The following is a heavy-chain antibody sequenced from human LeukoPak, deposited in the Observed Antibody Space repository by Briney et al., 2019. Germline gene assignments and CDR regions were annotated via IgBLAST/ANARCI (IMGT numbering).Heavy chain of an antibody. J-gene: IGHJ5*02. CDR2: IYYTGST. CDR1: GGSISSSSYY. Sequence: SETLSLTCTVSGGSISSSSYYWGWIRQPPGKGLEWIGSIYYTGSTNYNPSLKSRVTLSVDTSKNQFSLKLSSVTAADTAVCYCARSGRGLATRFDPWGQGTLVTVSS. V-gene: IGHV4-39*07. CDR3: ARSGRGLATRFDP. D-gene: IGHD1-26*01.